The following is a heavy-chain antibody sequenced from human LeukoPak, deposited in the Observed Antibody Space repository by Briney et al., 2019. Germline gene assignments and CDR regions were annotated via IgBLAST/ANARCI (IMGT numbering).Heavy chain of an antibody. V-gene: IGHV1-69*01. Sequence: SVKVSCKASGGTFSSYAISWVRQAPGQGLEWMGGIIPIFGTANYAQKFQGRVTITADESTSTAYMELSSLRSEDTAVYYCARGVLGYDSSGSLDAFDIRGQGTMVTVSS. CDR1: GGTFSSYA. J-gene: IGHJ3*02. CDR3: ARGVLGYDSSGSLDAFDI. D-gene: IGHD3-22*01. CDR2: IIPIFGTA.